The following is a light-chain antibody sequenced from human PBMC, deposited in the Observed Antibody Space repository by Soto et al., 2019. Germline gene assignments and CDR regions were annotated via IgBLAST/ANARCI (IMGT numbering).Light chain of an antibody. CDR2: AAS. CDR3: QQYGSPPRA. J-gene: IGKJ1*01. CDR1: QSVGSNF. V-gene: IGKV3-20*01. Sequence: IVLTQSPGTLSLSPGERATPSCRASQSVGSNFLAWYQQKRGQAPRILIYAASNRASGIPDRFSGSVSGTDFTPPVSRLEPEDFAVYYCQQYGSPPRAFGQGTRVEI.